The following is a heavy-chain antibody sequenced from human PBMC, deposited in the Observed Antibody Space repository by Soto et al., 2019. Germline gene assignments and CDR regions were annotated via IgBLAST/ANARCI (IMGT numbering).Heavy chain of an antibody. Sequence: ASVNVSCKVSGYTLTELSMHWVRQAPGKGLEWMGGFDPEDGETIYAQKFQGRVTMTEDTSTDTAYMELSSLRSEDTAVYYCATLPWSGYYTAEWADYWGQGTLVTVSS. CDR3: ATLPWSGYYTAEWADY. J-gene: IGHJ4*02. CDR2: FDPEDGET. D-gene: IGHD3-3*01. CDR1: GYTLTELS. V-gene: IGHV1-24*01.